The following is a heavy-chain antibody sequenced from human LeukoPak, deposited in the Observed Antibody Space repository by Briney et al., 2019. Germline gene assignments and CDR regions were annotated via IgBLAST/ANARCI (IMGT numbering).Heavy chain of an antibody. CDR1: GGSISSYY. V-gene: IGHV4-59*01. Sequence: PSETLSLTCTVSGGSISSYYWSWIRQPPGKGLGWIGYIYYSGSTNYNPSLKRRVTISVDTSKNQFSLKLSSVTAADTAVYYCARAGYSYMYYFDYWGQGTLVTVSS. CDR2: IYYSGST. CDR3: ARAGYSYMYYFDY. D-gene: IGHD5-18*01. J-gene: IGHJ4*02.